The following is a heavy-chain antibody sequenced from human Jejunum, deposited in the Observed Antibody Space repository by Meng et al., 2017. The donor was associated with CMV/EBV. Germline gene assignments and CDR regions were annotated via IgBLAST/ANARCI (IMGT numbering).Heavy chain of an antibody. V-gene: IGHV1-18*01. CDR3: ARVPLIESVMQAFHY. Sequence: YTFTSYGISWVRQAPGLGLEWMGWINTDKGYTNFAQKFQGRVTMTTDTSTSTAYMELRSLRSDDTAVYYCARVPLIESVMQAFHYWGQGTLVTVSS. J-gene: IGHJ4*02. D-gene: IGHD3-16*01. CDR1: YTFTSYG. CDR2: INTDKGYT.